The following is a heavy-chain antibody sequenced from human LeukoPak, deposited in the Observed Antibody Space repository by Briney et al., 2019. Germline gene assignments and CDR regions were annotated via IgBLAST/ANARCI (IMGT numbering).Heavy chain of an antibody. V-gene: IGHV5-51*01. CDR2: IFPGDSDT. Sequence: GESLKISCKGSGYSFTTYWIGWARQMPGKGLEWMGIIFPGDSDTRYSPSFQGQVTISADKSFATAYLQWSSLRASDTAMYYCARLIMVATRGFDYWGQGTQVTVSS. J-gene: IGHJ4*02. D-gene: IGHD2-21*01. CDR3: ARLIMVATRGFDY. CDR1: GYSFTTYW.